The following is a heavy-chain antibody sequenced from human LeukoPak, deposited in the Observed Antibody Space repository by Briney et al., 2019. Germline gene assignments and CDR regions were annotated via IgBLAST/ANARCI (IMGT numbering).Heavy chain of an antibody. CDR3: RTDRYGDYGDYIDY. CDR2: INPNSGGT. CDR1: GSTLTGYY. Sequence: GASVKVSCKASGSTLTGYYMHWVRQAPGQGLEWMGWINPNSGGTNYAQKFQGRVTMTRDTSISTAYMELSRLRSDDTAVYYCRTDRYGDYGDYIDYWGQGTLVTVSS. D-gene: IGHD4-17*01. J-gene: IGHJ4*02. V-gene: IGHV1-2*02.